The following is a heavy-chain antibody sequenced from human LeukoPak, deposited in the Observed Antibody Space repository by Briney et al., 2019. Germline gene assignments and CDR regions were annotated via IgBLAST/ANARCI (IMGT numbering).Heavy chain of an antibody. CDR1: GGSISSYY. Sequence: SETLSLTCTVSGGSISSYYWGWVRQPPGKGLEWIGNIFYSGSTYYSPSLKSRVTISLDTSRNQFSLKLNSVTAADTAVYYCAKSNGYGLVDIWGQGAMVTVSS. CDR3: AKSNGYGLVDI. D-gene: IGHD3-10*01. J-gene: IGHJ3*02. CDR2: IFYSGST. V-gene: IGHV4-39*07.